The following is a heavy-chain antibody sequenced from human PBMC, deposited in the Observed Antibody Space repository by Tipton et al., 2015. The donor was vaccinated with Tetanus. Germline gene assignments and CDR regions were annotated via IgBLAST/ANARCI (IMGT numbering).Heavy chain of an antibody. D-gene: IGHD5-12*01. J-gene: IGHJ6*02. V-gene: IGHV1-8*01. CDR1: GYTFTSYD. Sequence: QVQLVQSGAEVKKPGASVKVSCKASGYTFTSYDINWVRQATGQGLEWMGWMNPNSGNTGYAQKFQGRVTMTRNTSISTAYMELSSLRSEDTAVYYCARDVDIVAHTPAGMDVWGQGTTVTVSS. CDR2: MNPNSGNT. CDR3: ARDVDIVAHTPAGMDV.